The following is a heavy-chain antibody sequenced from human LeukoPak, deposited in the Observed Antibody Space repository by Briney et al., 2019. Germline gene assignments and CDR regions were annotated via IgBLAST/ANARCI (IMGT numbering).Heavy chain of an antibody. V-gene: IGHV1-18*01. J-gene: IGHJ6*03. CDR1: GYTFTSYG. D-gene: IGHD2-21*02. CDR2: ISAYNGNT. Sequence: ASVKVSCKASGYTFTSYGISWVRQAPGQGLEWMGWISAYNGNTNYAQKLQGRVTMTTDTSTSTAYMELSSLRSEDTAVYYCAGSVVTARGYYYMDVWGKGTTVTVSS. CDR3: AGSVVTARGYYYMDV.